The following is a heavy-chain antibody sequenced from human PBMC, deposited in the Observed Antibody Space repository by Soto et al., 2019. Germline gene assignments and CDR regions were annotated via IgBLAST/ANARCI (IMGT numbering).Heavy chain of an antibody. CDR2: AYHSGST. Sequence: LSLTCAVSGGFTSTNNWWSWVRQPPGKGLEWIGDAYHSGSTEYNPSLKSRVSISVDKSKNQISLKLTSATAADTAVYYCARSPPSSYYGGSGTFDYWGQGTLVTVSS. J-gene: IGHJ4*02. CDR1: GGFTSTNNW. D-gene: IGHD3-10*01. CDR3: ARSPPSSYYGGSGTFDY. V-gene: IGHV4-4*02.